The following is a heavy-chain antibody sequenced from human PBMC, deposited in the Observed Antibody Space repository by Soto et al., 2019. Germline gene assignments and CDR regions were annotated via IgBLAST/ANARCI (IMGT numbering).Heavy chain of an antibody. Sequence: PVGSLRLSCAASGFTFSSYAMSWVRQAPGKGLEWVSAISGSGGSTYYADSVKGRFTISRDNSKNTLYLQMNSLRAEDTAVYYCAKDSTLEWLLTSFYYYYGMDVWGQGTTVTVSS. CDR1: GFTFSSYA. D-gene: IGHD3-3*01. V-gene: IGHV3-23*01. CDR2: ISGSGGST. CDR3: AKDSTLEWLLTSFYYYYGMDV. J-gene: IGHJ6*02.